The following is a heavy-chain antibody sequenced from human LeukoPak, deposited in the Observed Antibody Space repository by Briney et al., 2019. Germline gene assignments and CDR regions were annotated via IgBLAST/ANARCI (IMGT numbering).Heavy chain of an antibody. V-gene: IGHV1-69*01. CDR2: IIPIFGTA. D-gene: IGHD3-9*01. CDR3: ARDYYDILTGYYNPSGNDY. CDR1: GGTFSSYA. J-gene: IGHJ4*02. Sequence: SVEVSCKASGGTFSSYAISWVRQAPGQGLEWMGGIIPIFGTANYAQKFQGRVTITADESTSTAYMELSSLRSEDTAVYYCARDYYDILTGYYNPSGNDYWGQGTLVTVSS.